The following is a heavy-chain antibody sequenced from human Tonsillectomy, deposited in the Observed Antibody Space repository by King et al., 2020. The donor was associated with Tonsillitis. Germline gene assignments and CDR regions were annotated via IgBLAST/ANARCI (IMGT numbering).Heavy chain of an antibody. CDR3: AKGYYYDSSGAFDY. CDR2: ISWNSGSI. Sequence: VRLVESGGGLVQPGRSLRLSCAASGFTFDDYAMHWVRQAPGKGLEWVSGISWNSGSIGYADSVKGRFTISRDNAKNSLYLQMNSLRAEDTALYYCAKGYYYDSSGAFDYWGQGTLVTVSS. CDR1: GFTFDDYA. D-gene: IGHD3-22*01. J-gene: IGHJ4*02. V-gene: IGHV3-9*01.